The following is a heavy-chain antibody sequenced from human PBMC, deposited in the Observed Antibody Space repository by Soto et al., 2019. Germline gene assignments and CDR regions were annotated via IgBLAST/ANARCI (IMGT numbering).Heavy chain of an antibody. Sequence: GGSLRLSCAASGFTFSSYAMHWVRQAPGKGLEWVAVISYDGSNKYYADSVKGRFTISRDNSRNTLFLQMSSLRAEDTAVYYCARGVGNFYYAMDVWGQGTTVTVSS. D-gene: IGHD7-27*01. CDR3: ARGVGNFYYAMDV. CDR2: ISYDGSNK. J-gene: IGHJ6*02. CDR1: GFTFSSYA. V-gene: IGHV3-30-3*01.